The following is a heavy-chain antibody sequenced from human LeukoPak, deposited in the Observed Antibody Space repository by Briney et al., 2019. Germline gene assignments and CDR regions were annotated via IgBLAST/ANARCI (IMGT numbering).Heavy chain of an antibody. CDR3: ARDHYYDSRNWFDP. D-gene: IGHD3-22*01. CDR2: IYSGGAI. V-gene: IGHV3-53*01. J-gene: IGHJ5*02. Sequence: GGSLRLSCVASGFAVGSNYMSWVRQAPGKGLEWVSLIYSGGAIRYADSVKGRFTISRDSSKNTLFLQMNDLTVEDTARYYCARDHYYDSRNWFDPWGQGTLVTVSS. CDR1: GFAVGSNY.